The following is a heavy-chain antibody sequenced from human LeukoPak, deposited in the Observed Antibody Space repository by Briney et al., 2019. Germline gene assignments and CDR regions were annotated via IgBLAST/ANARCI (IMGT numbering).Heavy chain of an antibody. Sequence: GGSLRLSCAASGFTFSSYWMTWVRQAPGKGLEWVANIKPEGNEQKYVYSVKGRFTISRDNAKNSLYLQVDSLRAEDTAVYYCASIYGDYWGQGTLVTVSS. CDR1: GFTFSSYW. CDR3: ASIYGDY. D-gene: IGHD2-2*02. V-gene: IGHV3-7*05. J-gene: IGHJ4*02. CDR2: IKPEGNEQ.